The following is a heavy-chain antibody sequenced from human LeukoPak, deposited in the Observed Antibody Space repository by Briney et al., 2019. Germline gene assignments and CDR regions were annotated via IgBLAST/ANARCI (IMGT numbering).Heavy chain of an antibody. CDR2: INPNSGGT. Sequence: ASVKVSCTASGDTFTGYYIHWVRQAPGQGLEWMGWINPNSGGTNYAQKFQGRVTMTRDTTISTAYMELSSLRSDDTAVFYCAREATGGSLAYWGQGTLVTVSS. D-gene: IGHD6-13*01. CDR3: AREATGGSLAY. J-gene: IGHJ4*02. V-gene: IGHV1-2*02. CDR1: GDTFTGYY.